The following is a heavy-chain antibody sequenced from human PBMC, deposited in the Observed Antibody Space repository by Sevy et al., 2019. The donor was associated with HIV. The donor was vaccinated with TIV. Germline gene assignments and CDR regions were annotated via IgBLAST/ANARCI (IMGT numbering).Heavy chain of an antibody. J-gene: IGHJ6*02. CDR2: ISGSGRFT. D-gene: IGHD2-15*01. V-gene: IGHV3-23*01. CDR3: AKGFCSGATCPRDYYYGMDV. CDR1: EFTFSSYA. Sequence: GGSLRLSCSASEFTFSSYAMSWVRQAPGKGLEWVSSISGSGRFTYYVDFVEGRFIISSDNSKNTLSVQMNSLRAEDTAVYYCAKGFCSGATCPRDYYYGMDVWGQGTTVTVSS.